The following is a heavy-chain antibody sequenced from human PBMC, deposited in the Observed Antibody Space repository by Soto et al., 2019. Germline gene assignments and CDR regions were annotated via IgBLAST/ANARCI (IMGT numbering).Heavy chain of an antibody. CDR2: IYYSGST. CDR1: GGSISSGGYY. D-gene: IGHD1-1*01. J-gene: IGHJ4*02. Sequence: QVQLQESGPGLVKPSQTLSLTCTVSGGSISSGGYYWSWIRQHPGKGLEWIGYIYYSGSTYYNPSLKSRGTISVDTAKNQFPVVPSNVTAADTGVYYCARSAYKPYYFDYWGQGTLVTVSS. V-gene: IGHV4-31*03. CDR3: ARSAYKPYYFDY.